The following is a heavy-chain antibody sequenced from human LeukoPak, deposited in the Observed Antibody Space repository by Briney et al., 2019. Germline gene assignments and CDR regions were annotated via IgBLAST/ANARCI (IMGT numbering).Heavy chain of an antibody. D-gene: IGHD6-19*01. J-gene: IGHJ4*02. Sequence: GGSQRLSCAASGFTFSSYAMNWVRQAPGKGLEWVSAISGSGGSTRYADSVRGRFTISRDNSMNTLSLQMNTLRAEDTAVYYCAKRLYQGQQWLVPGFDYWGQGTLVTVSS. CDR1: GFTFSSYA. CDR2: ISGSGGST. V-gene: IGHV3-23*01. CDR3: AKRLYQGQQWLVPGFDY.